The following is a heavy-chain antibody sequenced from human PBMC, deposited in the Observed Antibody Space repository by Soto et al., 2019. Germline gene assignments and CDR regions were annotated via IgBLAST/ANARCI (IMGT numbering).Heavy chain of an antibody. Sequence: GGSLRLSCAASGFTFSSYSMHWVRQAPGKGLEWVAVISYDGSNKCYADSVKGRFTISRDNSKNTLYLQMNSLRAEDTAVYYCATYESNGYYYPPGVDPWGQGTLVTVSS. CDR3: ATYESNGYYYPPGVDP. V-gene: IGHV3-30-3*01. CDR2: ISYDGSNK. CDR1: GFTFSSYS. D-gene: IGHD3-22*01. J-gene: IGHJ5*02.